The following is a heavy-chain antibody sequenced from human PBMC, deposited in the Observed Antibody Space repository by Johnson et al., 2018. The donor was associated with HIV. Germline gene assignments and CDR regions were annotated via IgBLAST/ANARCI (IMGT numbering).Heavy chain of an antibody. J-gene: IGHJ3*01. D-gene: IGHD5/OR15-5a*01. V-gene: IGHV3-30*02. CDR1: GFSFSSYG. CDR3: AKRGVLYDSTALFDAFEV. Sequence: QVQLVESGGGVVQPGGSLRLSCAASGFSFSSYGMYWARQAPDKGLEWVAYIPFHGNQQYYGDSVKGRFTISRDNSRDTLFLELNSLIVEDKAVYYCAKRGVLYDSTALFDAFEVWGQGTMVTVSS. CDR2: IPFHGNQQ.